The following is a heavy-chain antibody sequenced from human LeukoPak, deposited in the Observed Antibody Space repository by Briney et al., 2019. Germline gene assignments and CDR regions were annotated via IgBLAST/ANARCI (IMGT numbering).Heavy chain of an antibody. J-gene: IGHJ5*02. CDR2: IYYSGST. D-gene: IGHD5-18*01. CDR1: GGSISSYY. CDR3: VRDKGYSYGYRGWFDP. Sequence: SETLSLTCTVSGGSISSYYWSWIRQPPGKGLEWIGYIYYSGSTNYNPSLKSRVTISVDTSKNQFSLKLSSVTAADTAVYYCVRDKGYSYGYRGWFDPWGQGTLVTVSS. V-gene: IGHV4-59*01.